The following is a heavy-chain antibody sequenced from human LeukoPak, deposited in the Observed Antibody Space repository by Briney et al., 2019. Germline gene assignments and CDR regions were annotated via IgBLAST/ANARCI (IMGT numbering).Heavy chain of an antibody. V-gene: IGHV1-69*05. CDR2: IIPIFGTA. D-gene: IGHD4-11*01. J-gene: IGHJ6*03. CDR3: ASTAYSNYPAGYYYYMDV. CDR1: GGTFSSYA. Sequence: ASVKVSCKASGGTFSSYAISWARQAPGQGLEWMGGIIPIFGTANYAQKFQGRVAITTDESTSTAYMELSSLRSEDTAVYYCASTAYSNYPAGYYYYMDVWGKGTTVTVSS.